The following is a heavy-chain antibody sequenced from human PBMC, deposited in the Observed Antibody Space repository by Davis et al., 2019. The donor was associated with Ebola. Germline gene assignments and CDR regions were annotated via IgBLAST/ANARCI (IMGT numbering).Heavy chain of an antibody. Sequence: ASVKVSCKASGYTFNVYYMHWVRQAPGQGLEWMGLINPGGGSTNYAQKFQGRVTMTRDTSTSTVYMELRSLRSDDTAVYYCARDLSPLRFLEWLKGGYDYWGQGTLVTVSS. CDR3: ARDLSPLRFLEWLKGGYDY. J-gene: IGHJ4*02. CDR2: INPGGGST. D-gene: IGHD3-3*01. V-gene: IGHV1-46*02. CDR1: GYTFNVYY.